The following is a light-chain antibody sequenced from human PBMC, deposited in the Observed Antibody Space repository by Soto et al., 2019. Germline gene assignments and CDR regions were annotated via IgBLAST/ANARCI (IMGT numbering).Light chain of an antibody. Sequence: IQDIKNYLNWYQQKPGKAPKLLIYDASNLETGVPARFSGSGSGTDSTFLLNRLPSVAFAVQFCQRYCTGPRTLGQGTKVDIK. CDR3: QRYCTGPRT. V-gene: IGKV1-33*01. CDR2: DAS. J-gene: IGKJ1*01. CDR1: QDIKNY.